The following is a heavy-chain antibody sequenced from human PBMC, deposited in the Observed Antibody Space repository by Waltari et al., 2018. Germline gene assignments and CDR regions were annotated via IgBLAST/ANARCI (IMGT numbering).Heavy chain of an antibody. J-gene: IGHJ5*02. Sequence: QVQLQESGPGLVKPSETLSLTCTVSGGSISSYYWSWIRQPPGKGLEWIGYIYYSGSTNYDPSLKSRVTISVDTSKNQFSLKLSSVTAADTAVYYCAGCNMVRGVRMSFDPWGQGTLVTVSS. V-gene: IGHV4-59*01. CDR1: GGSISSYY. CDR3: AGCNMVRGVRMSFDP. CDR2: IYYSGST. D-gene: IGHD3-10*01.